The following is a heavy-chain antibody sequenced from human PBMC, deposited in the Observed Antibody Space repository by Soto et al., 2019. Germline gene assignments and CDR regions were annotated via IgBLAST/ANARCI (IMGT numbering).Heavy chain of an antibody. CDR2: IYYSGST. Sequence: ASETLSLTCTVSGGSISSGGYYWSWIRQHPGKGLEWIGYIYYSGSTYYNPSLKSRVTISVDTSKNQFSLKLSSVTAADTAVYYCARDRLKDESVYYMDVWGKGTTVTVSS. J-gene: IGHJ6*03. D-gene: IGHD6-6*01. V-gene: IGHV4-31*03. CDR1: GGSISSGGYY. CDR3: ARDRLKDESVYYMDV.